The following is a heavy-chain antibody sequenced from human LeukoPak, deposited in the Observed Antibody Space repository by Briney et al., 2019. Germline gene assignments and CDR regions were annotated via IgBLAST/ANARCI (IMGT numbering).Heavy chain of an antibody. D-gene: IGHD6-19*01. CDR3: GSQTVPGTPGDY. CDR2: INTDGSVT. CDR1: GLTFSSHW. V-gene: IGHV3-74*01. Sequence: GGSLRLSCAASGLTFSSHWMHWVRQAPGKGLVWVSRINTDGSVTSYGDSVKGRFTISRDNAKNTLYLQMNSLRAEDTAIYYCGSQTVPGTPGDYWGQGTLVTVSS. J-gene: IGHJ4*02.